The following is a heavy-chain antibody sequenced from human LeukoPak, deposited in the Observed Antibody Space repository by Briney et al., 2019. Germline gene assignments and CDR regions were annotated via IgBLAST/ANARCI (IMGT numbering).Heavy chain of an antibody. D-gene: IGHD2-2*01. CDR2: ISYDGTNK. V-gene: IGHV3-30-3*01. CDR3: AREYCSRTSCDLFDS. CDR1: GFTFSSYA. J-gene: IGHJ4*02. Sequence: GRSLRLSCAASGFTFSSYAMHWVRQAPGKGLEWVAVISYDGTNKYYADSVKGRFTISRDNSENTLYVQMNSLRAEDTAMYYCAREYCSRTSCDLFDSWGQGTLVTVSS.